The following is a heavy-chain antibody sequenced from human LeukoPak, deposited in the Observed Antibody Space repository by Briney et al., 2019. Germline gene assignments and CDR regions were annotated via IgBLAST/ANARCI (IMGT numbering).Heavy chain of an antibody. CDR2: ISAYNGNT. J-gene: IGHJ6*03. V-gene: IGHV1-18*01. CDR3: ARGLRLVPYYYYYYMDV. D-gene: IGHD5-12*01. CDR1: GYTFTSYG. Sequence: ASVKVSCKASGYTFTSYGTSWVRQAPGQGLEWMGWISAYNGNTNYAQKLQGRVTMTTDTSTSTAYMELRSLRSDDTAVYYCARGLRLVPYYYYYYMDVWGKGTTVTVSS.